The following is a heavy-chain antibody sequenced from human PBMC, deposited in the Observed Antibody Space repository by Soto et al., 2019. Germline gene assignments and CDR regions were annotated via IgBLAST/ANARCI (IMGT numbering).Heavy chain of an antibody. CDR3: ASLHVDTAMVTGGRDYYYYYGMDV. J-gene: IGHJ6*02. CDR1: GFTVSNNY. D-gene: IGHD5-18*01. V-gene: IGHV3-53*01. CDR2: IYSSGST. Sequence: PGGSLRLSCAASGFTVSNNYMSWVRQAPGKGLEWVSIIYSSGSTYYADSVKGRFTISRDNAKNSLYLQMNSLRAEDTAVYYCASLHVDTAMVTGGRDYYYYYGMDVWGQGTTVTVS.